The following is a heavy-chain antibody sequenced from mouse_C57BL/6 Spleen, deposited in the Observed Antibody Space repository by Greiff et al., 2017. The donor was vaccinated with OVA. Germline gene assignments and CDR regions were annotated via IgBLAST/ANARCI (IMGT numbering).Heavy chain of an antibody. CDR1: GYTFTDYE. CDR2: IDPETGGT. J-gene: IGHJ3*01. Sequence: VQLQQSGAELVRPGASVTLSCKASGYTFTDYEMHWVKQTPVHGLEWIGAIDPETGGTDYNQQLKGKAILTADKSSSTAYMELRSLTSEDSAVDYCTRGCACGGQETLVTVSA. V-gene: IGHV1-15*01. CDR3: TRGCAC.